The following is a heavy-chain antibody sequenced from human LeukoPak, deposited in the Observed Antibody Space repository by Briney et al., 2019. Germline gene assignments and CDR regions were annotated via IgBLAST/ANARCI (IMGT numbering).Heavy chain of an antibody. D-gene: IGHD6-19*01. Sequence: ASVKVSCKASAYTFTGYYMHWVRQATGQGLEWMGRINPNSGGTNYAQQFQGRVTMTRDTSISTAYMELSRLTSDDTAVYYCARDPRIAVAGKYFDYWGQGTLVTVSS. J-gene: IGHJ4*02. CDR2: INPNSGGT. CDR3: ARDPRIAVAGKYFDY. V-gene: IGHV1-2*06. CDR1: AYTFTGYY.